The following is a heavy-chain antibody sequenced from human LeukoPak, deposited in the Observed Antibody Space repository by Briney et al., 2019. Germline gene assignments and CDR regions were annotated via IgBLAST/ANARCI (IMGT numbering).Heavy chain of an antibody. J-gene: IGHJ4*02. D-gene: IGHD4-17*01. Sequence: GGSLRLSCVASGFTLSDYDMTWVRQRPGKGLEWVSSISKSDDRTYYADSVKGRFTISRDNSKSTVYLQMTSLRAEDTAVYYCAKDPFTLDDDYGDAWGQGTLVTVSS. V-gene: IGHV3-23*01. CDR3: AKDPFTLDDDYGDA. CDR1: GFTLSDYD. CDR2: ISKSDDRT.